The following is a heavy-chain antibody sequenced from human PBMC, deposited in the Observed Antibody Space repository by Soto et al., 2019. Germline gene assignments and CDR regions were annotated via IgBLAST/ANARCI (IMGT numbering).Heavy chain of an antibody. V-gene: IGHV4-39*01. CDR1: GGSMNSSSYY. CDR2: IYYSGST. CDR3: ASVYGDYRLGWFDP. Sequence: SETMYLTCTVSGGSMNSSSYYWGWIRQPPGKGLEWIGSIYYSGSTYYNPSLKSRVTISVDTSKNQFSLKLSSVTAADTAVYYCASVYGDYRLGWFDPWGQGTLVTVSS. D-gene: IGHD4-17*01. J-gene: IGHJ5*02.